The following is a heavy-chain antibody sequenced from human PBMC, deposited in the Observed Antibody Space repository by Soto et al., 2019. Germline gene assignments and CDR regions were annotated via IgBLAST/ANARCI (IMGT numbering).Heavy chain of an antibody. J-gene: IGHJ5*02. Sequence: GESLKISCKGSGYSFTSYWIGWVRQMPGKGLEWMGIIYPGDSDTRYSPSFQGQVTIPADKSISTAYLQWSSLKASDTAMYYCARLRNYDFWSGYFANWFDPWGQGTLVTVSS. V-gene: IGHV5-51*01. CDR1: GYSFTSYW. CDR3: ARLRNYDFWSGYFANWFDP. CDR2: IYPGDSDT. D-gene: IGHD3-3*01.